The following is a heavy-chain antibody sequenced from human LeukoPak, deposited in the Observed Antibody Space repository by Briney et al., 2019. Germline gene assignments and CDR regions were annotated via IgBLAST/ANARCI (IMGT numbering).Heavy chain of an antibody. V-gene: IGHV1-24*01. J-gene: IGHJ6*02. CDR3: ATDQRGAGLGFRYGSGSYNGMDV. D-gene: IGHD3-10*01. CDR2: FDPEDGET. CDR1: GYTLTELS. Sequence: ASVKVSCKVSGYTLTELSMHWVRQAPGKGLEWMGGFDPEDGETLYAQKFQGRVTMTEDTSTDTAYMELSSLRSEDTAVYYCATDQRGAGLGFRYGSGSYNGMDVWGQGTTVTVSS.